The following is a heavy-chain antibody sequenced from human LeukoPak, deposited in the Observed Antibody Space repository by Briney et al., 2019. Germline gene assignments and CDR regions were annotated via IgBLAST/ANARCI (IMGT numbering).Heavy chain of an antibody. V-gene: IGHV1-69*13. Sequence: EASVTVSCKASGGTFSSYAISWVRQAPGQGLEWMGGIIPIFGTANYAQKFQGRVTITADESTSTAYMELSSLRSEDTAVYYCASPAPYYGGNFDYWGQGTLVTVSS. D-gene: IGHD4-23*01. J-gene: IGHJ4*02. CDR3: ASPAPYYGGNFDY. CDR2: IIPIFGTA. CDR1: GGTFSSYA.